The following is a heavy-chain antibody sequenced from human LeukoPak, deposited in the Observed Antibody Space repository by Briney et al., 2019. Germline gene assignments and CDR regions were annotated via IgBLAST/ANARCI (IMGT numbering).Heavy chain of an antibody. CDR3: ARDMTRAVPIPGTYYYAYAMDV. CDR2: VYYRGST. CDR1: GGSISSYF. J-gene: IGHJ6*02. V-gene: IGHV4-59*01. Sequence: PSETLSPTCTVSGGSISSYFWNWIRQSPGKGLERVGYVYYRGSTNYNPSLKSRVTISVDTSKNQFSLELSSVTAADTAVYYCARDMTRAVPIPGTYYYAYAMDVWGQGTTVTVSS. D-gene: IGHD6-13*01.